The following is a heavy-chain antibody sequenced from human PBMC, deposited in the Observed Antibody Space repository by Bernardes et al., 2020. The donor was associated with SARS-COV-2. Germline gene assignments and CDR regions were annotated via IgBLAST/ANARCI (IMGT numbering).Heavy chain of an antibody. CDR2: LYSGGGT. CDR1: GVTVSSSY. V-gene: IGHV3-66*01. J-gene: IGHJ6*02. D-gene: IGHD3-16*01. Sequence: GGSLRLSCEVSGVTVSSSYMSWVRQAPGKGLECVSVLYSGGGTSYAESVEGRFTISRDNSKNTLYLQMNSLRAEDTAVYYCAREGPNHHRTWGGMDVWGQGTTVTVSS. CDR3: AREGPNHHRTWGGMDV.